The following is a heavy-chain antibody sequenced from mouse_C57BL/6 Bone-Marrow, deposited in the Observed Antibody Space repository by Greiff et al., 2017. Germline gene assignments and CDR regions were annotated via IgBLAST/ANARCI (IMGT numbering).Heavy chain of an antibody. CDR1: GYTFTDYY. J-gene: IGHJ4*01. D-gene: IGHD2-5*01. Sequence: VQLQQSGAELVRPGASVKLSCKASGYTFTDYYINWVKQRPGQGLEWIARIYPGSGNTYYNEKFKGKATLTAEKSSSTAYMQLSSLTSEDSAVYCCARSAYSNYEAMDYWGQGTSVTVSS. V-gene: IGHV1-76*01. CDR3: ARSAYSNYEAMDY. CDR2: IYPGSGNT.